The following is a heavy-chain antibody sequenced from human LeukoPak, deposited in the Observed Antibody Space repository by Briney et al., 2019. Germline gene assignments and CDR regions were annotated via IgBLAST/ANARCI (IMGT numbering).Heavy chain of an antibody. J-gene: IGHJ1*01. CDR3: ARDPLGYSYGTTAEYFQH. V-gene: IGHV3-7*01. CDR1: GFTFSSYW. Sequence: GSLRLSCATSGFTFSSYWMSWVRQAPGKGLEWVANIKQDGSEKHYVDSVKGRFTISRDNAKNSLYLQMNSLRAEDTAVYYCARDPLGYSYGTTAEYFQHWGQGTLVTVSS. D-gene: IGHD5-18*01. CDR2: IKQDGSEK.